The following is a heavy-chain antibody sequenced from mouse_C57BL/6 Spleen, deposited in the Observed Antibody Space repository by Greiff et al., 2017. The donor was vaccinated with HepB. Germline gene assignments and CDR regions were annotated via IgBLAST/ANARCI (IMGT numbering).Heavy chain of an antibody. D-gene: IGHD3-3*01. CDR2: IRSKSSNYAT. CDR3: VREEGRGFAY. J-gene: IGHJ3*01. V-gene: IGHV10-3*01. CDR1: GFTFNTYA. Sequence: EVQLKESGGGLVQPKGSLKLSCAASGFTFNTYAMHWVRQAPGKGLEWVARIRSKSSNYATYYAASVKDRFTISRDKSQSILYLKMNNLKTEDTAMYYGVREEGRGFAYWGQGTLVTVSA.